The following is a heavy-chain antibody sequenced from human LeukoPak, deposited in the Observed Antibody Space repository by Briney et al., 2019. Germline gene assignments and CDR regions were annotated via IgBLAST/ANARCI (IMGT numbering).Heavy chain of an antibody. CDR2: ISCDGSNK. V-gene: IGHV3-30-3*01. Sequence: GGSLRLSCAASGFTFSSYAIHWARQAPGKGLEWVAVISCDGSNKYYADSVKGRFTISRDNSKNTLYLQMNSLRAEDTAVYYCARRRYSSDPYYFDYWGQGTLVTVSS. CDR3: ARRRYSSDPYYFDY. CDR1: GFTFSSYA. D-gene: IGHD6-19*01. J-gene: IGHJ4*02.